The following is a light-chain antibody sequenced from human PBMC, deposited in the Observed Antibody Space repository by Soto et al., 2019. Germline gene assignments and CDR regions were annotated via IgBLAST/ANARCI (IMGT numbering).Light chain of an antibody. CDR1: QSVTTY. CDR3: LQRSNWHPIPS. Sequence: EIVLTQSPATLSLSPGERATLSCRASQSVTTYLAWYQQKPGQAPRLLIYDASSRATGIPARFSGSGSGTDLTLTISSLEPEDFAFYYCLQRSNWHPIPSFGGGTKVDIX. V-gene: IGKV3-11*01. J-gene: IGKJ4*01. CDR2: DAS.